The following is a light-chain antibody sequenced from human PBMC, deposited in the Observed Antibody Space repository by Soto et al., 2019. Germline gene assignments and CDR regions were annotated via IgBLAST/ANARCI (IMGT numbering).Light chain of an antibody. Sequence: EIVLAQSPGTLSLSPGGRATVSCRSSQSVSSSQLAWYHQKPGQAPRLLIYGASSRATGIPDRFSGSGSGTDFTLTISRLEPEDFAVYYCQQYGISPRTFGQGTKVDIK. CDR3: QQYGISPRT. J-gene: IGKJ1*01. V-gene: IGKV3-20*01. CDR2: GAS. CDR1: QSVSSSQ.